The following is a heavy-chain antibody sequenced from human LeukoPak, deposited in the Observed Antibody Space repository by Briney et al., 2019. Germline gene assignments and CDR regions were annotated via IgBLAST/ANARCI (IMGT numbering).Heavy chain of an antibody. D-gene: IGHD3-22*01. CDR1: GFTFSSYS. Sequence: PGGSLRLSCAASGFTFSSYSMNWVRQAPGKGLEWVSSISSSSSYKYYADSVKGRFTISRDNAKNSLYLQMNSLRAEDTAVYYCARLALSYYESSGFAYWGQGTLVTVSS. J-gene: IGHJ4*02. V-gene: IGHV3-21*01. CDR3: ARLALSYYESSGFAY. CDR2: ISSSSSYK.